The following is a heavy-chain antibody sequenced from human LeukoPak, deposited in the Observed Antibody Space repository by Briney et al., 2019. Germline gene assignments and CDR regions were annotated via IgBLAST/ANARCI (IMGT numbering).Heavy chain of an antibody. J-gene: IGHJ4*02. CDR3: ARASNPWLQLS. Sequence: GGSLRLSCAASGFTFSSYWMSWVRQAPGKGLEWVANIQQDGGQKRYADSVRGRFTVSRDNAQTSLYLHMNSLRAEDTAVYYCARASNPWLQLSWGQGTLVTVSS. CDR2: IQQDGGQK. CDR1: GFTFSSYW. D-gene: IGHD5-24*01. V-gene: IGHV3-7*05.